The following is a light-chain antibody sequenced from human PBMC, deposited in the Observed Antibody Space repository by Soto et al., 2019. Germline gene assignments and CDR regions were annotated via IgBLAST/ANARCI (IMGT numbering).Light chain of an antibody. Sequence: QSVLTQPASVSGSPGQSITISCTGTSSDVGSYNLVSWYQQYPGKAPKLLIYEGNKRPSGVSHRFSGSKSGNTASLTISGLQAEDEADYYCCSYAGGRTYVFGTETKVTVL. J-gene: IGLJ1*01. CDR3: CSYAGGRTYV. CDR2: EGN. V-gene: IGLV2-23*01. CDR1: SSDVGSYNL.